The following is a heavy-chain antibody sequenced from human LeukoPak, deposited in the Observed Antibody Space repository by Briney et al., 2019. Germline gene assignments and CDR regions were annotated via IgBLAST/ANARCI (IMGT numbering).Heavy chain of an antibody. D-gene: IGHD3-3*01. CDR3: ARSYYDFWSGYYYYYYYMDV. CDR1: GGSFSGYY. J-gene: IGHJ6*03. Sequence: SETLSLTCAVYGGSFSGYYWSWIRQPTGKGLEWIGEINHSGSTNYNPSLKSRVTISVDTSKNQFSLKLSSVTAADTAVYYCARSYYDFWSGYYYYYYYMDVWGKGTTVTVSS. CDR2: INHSGST. V-gene: IGHV4-34*01.